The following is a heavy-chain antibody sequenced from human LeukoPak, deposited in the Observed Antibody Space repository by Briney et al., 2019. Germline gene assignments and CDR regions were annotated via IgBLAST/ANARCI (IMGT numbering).Heavy chain of an antibody. D-gene: IGHD6-13*01. J-gene: IGHJ4*02. Sequence: GGSLRLSCAASGFTFSTYWMSWVRQAPGKGLEWAANINQDGSQKRYVDSVQGRFTISRHNTKNSLYLQMNSLRAEDTAVYYCARVYSSSWYILDYWGQGTLVTVSS. CDR1: GFTFSTYW. CDR3: ARVYSSSWYILDY. CDR2: INQDGSQK. V-gene: IGHV3-7*01.